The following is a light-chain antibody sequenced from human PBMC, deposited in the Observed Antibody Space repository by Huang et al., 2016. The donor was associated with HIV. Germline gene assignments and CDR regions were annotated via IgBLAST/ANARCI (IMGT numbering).Light chain of an antibody. Sequence: DIQLTQTPSSLSASIGDTVSVICRASQTINKYLHWYQQKPGKAPRLRIYGASSLQSGVSSRFRGRGSGTDYTLTINDVHSEDSATYYCQQSYVIPWTFGQGTIVEIK. V-gene: IGKV1-39*01. CDR2: GAS. CDR1: QTINKY. CDR3: QQSYVIPWT. J-gene: IGKJ1*01.